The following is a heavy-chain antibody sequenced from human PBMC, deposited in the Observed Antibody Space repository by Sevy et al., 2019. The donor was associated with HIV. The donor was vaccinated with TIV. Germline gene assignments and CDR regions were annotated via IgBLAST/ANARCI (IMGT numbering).Heavy chain of an antibody. CDR3: AREGLNDFWSGQFYYYGMDI. V-gene: IGHV4-30-4*01. CDR2: ISYSGST. D-gene: IGHD3-3*01. Sequence: SETLSLICSVSGASISSADYYWTWIRQPPGKGLEWMGFISYSGSTYYNPSLKGRLILSMDTSNNQVSLTLSSVTATDTAVYYCAREGLNDFWSGQFYYYGMDIWGQGTTVTVSS. J-gene: IGHJ6*02. CDR1: GASISSADYY.